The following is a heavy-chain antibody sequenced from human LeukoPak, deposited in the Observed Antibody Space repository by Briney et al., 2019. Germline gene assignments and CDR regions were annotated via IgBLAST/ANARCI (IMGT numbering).Heavy chain of an antibody. CDR3: ARVSHSWPWVFFDP. J-gene: IGHJ2*01. V-gene: IGHV3-23*01. D-gene: IGHD1-26*01. CDR1: GFTFSSYA. Sequence: GGSLRLSCAASGFTFSSYAMSWVRQAPGKGLEWVSAISGSGGSTYYADSVKGRFTISRDNTKNTLYLQMNSLRAEDTAVYYCARVSHSWPWVFFDPWGRGTLVTVSS. CDR2: ISGSGGST.